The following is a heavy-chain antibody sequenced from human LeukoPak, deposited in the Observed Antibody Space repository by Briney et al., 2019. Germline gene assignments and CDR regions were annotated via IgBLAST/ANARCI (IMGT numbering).Heavy chain of an antibody. V-gene: IGHV4-34*01. CDR1: GGSFSGYY. Sequence: SETLSLTCAVYGGSFSGYYWSWIRQPPGKGLEWIGEINHSGSTNYNPSLKSRVTISVDTSKNQFSLKLSSVTAADTAVYYCARRGSSGYYYWGQGTLVTVSS. J-gene: IGHJ4*02. CDR3: ARRGSSGYYY. CDR2: INHSGST. D-gene: IGHD3-22*01.